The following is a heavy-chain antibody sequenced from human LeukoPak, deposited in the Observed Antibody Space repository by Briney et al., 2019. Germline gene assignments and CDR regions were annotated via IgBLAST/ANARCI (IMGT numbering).Heavy chain of an antibody. V-gene: IGHV4-59*01. Sequence: PETLSLTCTVSGVSISSYYWSWIRQPPGKGLEWIGYIYYSGSTNYNPSLKSRVTISVDTSKNQFSLKLSSVTAADTAVYYCARVSGGTYPDYWGQGTLVTASS. J-gene: IGHJ4*02. CDR1: GVSISSYY. CDR3: ARVSGGTYPDY. D-gene: IGHD1-26*01. CDR2: IYYSGST.